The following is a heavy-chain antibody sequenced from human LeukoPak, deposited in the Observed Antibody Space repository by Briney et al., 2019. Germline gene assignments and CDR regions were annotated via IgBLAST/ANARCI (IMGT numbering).Heavy chain of an antibody. CDR3: ATLYCSRTSCYLLPDY. D-gene: IGHD2-2*01. CDR1: GGSISRSSYY. Sequence: SETLSLTRTVSGGSISRSSYYWGWIRQPPGKGLEWIGSIYYSGSTNYRPSLKSRVTISVDTSKNQFSLKLSSVTAADTAVYYCATLYCSRTSCYLLPDYWGQGTLVTVSS. J-gene: IGHJ4*02. CDR2: IYYSGST. V-gene: IGHV4-39*01.